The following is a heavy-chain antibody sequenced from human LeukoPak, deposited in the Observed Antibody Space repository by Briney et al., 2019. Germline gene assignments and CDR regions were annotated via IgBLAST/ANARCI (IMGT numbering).Heavy chain of an antibody. CDR2: ISCDGSNK. CDR1: GFTFSSYA. Sequence: GGSLRLSCAASGFTFSSYAMHWVRQAPGKGLEWVAVISCDGSNKYYADSVKGRFTISRDNSKNTLYLQMNSLRAEDTAVYYCARDGQSVGPDAFDIWGQGTMVTVSS. J-gene: IGHJ3*02. CDR3: ARDGQSVGPDAFDI. V-gene: IGHV3-30-3*01.